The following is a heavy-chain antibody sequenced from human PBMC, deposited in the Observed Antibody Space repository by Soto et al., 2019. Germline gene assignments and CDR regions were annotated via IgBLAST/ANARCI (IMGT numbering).Heavy chain of an antibody. CDR3: ARDRFGLPSSGWYSYFDY. Sequence: FQGRVTITRDTSASTAYMELSSLRSEDTAVYYCARDRFGLPSSGWYSYFDYWGQGTLVTVSS. D-gene: IGHD6-19*01. J-gene: IGHJ4*02. V-gene: IGHV1-3*01.